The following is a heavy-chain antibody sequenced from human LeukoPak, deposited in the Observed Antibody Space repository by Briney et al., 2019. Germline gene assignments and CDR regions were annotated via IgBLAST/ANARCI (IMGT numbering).Heavy chain of an antibody. CDR3: AKDQTAMVTYYSDY. D-gene: IGHD5-18*01. CDR1: GFTFSSYA. V-gene: IGHV3-23*01. Sequence: GGSLRLSCAASGFTFSSYAMSWVRQAPGKGLEWVSAISGSGGSTYYADSVKGRFTISRDNSKNTLYLQMNSLRAEDTAVYYCAKDQTAMVTYYSDYWGQGTLVTVSS. J-gene: IGHJ4*02. CDR2: ISGSGGST.